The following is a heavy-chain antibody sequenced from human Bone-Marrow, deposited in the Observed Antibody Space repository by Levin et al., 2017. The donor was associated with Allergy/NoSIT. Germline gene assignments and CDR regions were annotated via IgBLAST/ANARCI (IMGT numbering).Heavy chain of an antibody. D-gene: IGHD3-9*01. CDR1: GASVSSDTYY. CDR2: ISSRGST. CDR3: ARDDYSDFTGWV. V-gene: IGHV4-61*03. J-gene: IGHJ4*02. Sequence: SETLSLTCTVSGASVSSDTYYWSWIRQPPGKGLEWIGYISSRGSTYYSPSLRTRVTISVHTSMNHFSLNLSSVTAADTAVYYCARDDYSDFTGWVWGQGSLVTVSS.